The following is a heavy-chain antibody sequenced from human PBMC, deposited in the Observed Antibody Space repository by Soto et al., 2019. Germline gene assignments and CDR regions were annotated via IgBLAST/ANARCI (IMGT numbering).Heavy chain of an antibody. D-gene: IGHD3-3*01. CDR3: ASPLKWSGYYIAFDY. CDR2: IIPIFDTI. V-gene: IGHV1-69*01. J-gene: IGHJ4*02. CDR1: GATFSRFA. Sequence: QVQLLQSGAEVKKPGSSVKVSCKASGATFSRFAFSWVRQAPGQGLEWMGVIIPIFDTISYAQKSQGRVTITADESTRTAYMELNSLTSDDTAVYYCASPLKWSGYYIAFDYWGQGTLVIVSS.